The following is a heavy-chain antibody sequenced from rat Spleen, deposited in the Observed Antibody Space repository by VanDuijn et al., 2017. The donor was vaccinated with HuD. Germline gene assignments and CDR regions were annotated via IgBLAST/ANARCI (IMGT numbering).Heavy chain of an antibody. CDR1: GFTFSDYY. CDR2: ISYDGSST. CDR3: ARGGSYYSYVMDA. J-gene: IGHJ4*01. V-gene: IGHV5-29*01. Sequence: EVQLVESDGGLVQPGRSLKLSCAASGFTFSDYYMAWVRQAPTKGLEWVATISYDGSSTYYRDSVKGRFTISRDNAKSTLYLQMDSLRSEDTATYYCARGGSYYSYVMDAWGQGASVTVSS. D-gene: IGHD1-12*02.